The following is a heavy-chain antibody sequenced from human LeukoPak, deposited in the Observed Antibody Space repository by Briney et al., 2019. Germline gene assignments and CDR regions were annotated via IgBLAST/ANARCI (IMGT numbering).Heavy chain of an antibody. CDR2: INPNSGGT. CDR1: GYTFTAYY. J-gene: IGHJ5*02. V-gene: IGHV1-2*02. Sequence: ASVKVSCKTSGYTFTAYYIYWVRQAPGQGLEWMGWINPNSGGTNYAQKFQGRVTMTRDTSISTAYMELTSLRSDDTAVYYCATDSSPASWGRATVVSVSS. CDR3: ATDSSPAS.